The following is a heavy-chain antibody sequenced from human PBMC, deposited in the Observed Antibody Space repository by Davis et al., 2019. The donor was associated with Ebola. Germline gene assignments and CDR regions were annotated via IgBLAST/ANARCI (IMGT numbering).Heavy chain of an antibody. Sequence: ASVKVSCKASGYTFTGYYMHWVRQAPGQGLEWMGWINPNSGGTNYAQKFQGRVTMTRDTSISTAYMVLSRLRSDDTAVYYCARVRLRSTISQGGYYYYGMDVWGQGTTVTVSS. J-gene: IGHJ6*02. D-gene: IGHD2-2*01. CDR3: ARVRLRSTISQGGYYYYGMDV. CDR1: GYTFTGYY. CDR2: INPNSGGT. V-gene: IGHV1-2*02.